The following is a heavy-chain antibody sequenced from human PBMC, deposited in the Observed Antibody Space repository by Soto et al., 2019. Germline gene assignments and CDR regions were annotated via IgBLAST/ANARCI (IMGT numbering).Heavy chain of an antibody. D-gene: IGHD2-15*01. V-gene: IGHV3-11*01. CDR2: VSNSGGTK. CDR3: ARERVVVAATSYFGMDV. J-gene: IGHJ6*02. Sequence: PGGSLRLSCAASGFTFSDYHMSWIRQAPGKGLEWVSYVSNSGGTKDYADSVKGRFTISRDNAKNSLYLQMNSLRVEDTAVYYCARERVVVAATSYFGMDVWGQGTTVTVSS. CDR1: GFTFSDYH.